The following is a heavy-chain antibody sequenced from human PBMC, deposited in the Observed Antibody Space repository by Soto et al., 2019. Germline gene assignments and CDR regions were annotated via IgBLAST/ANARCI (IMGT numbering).Heavy chain of an antibody. CDR2: IYYSGST. Sequence: LSLTCTVSGGSIGSGGYYCSWIRQHPGKGLEWIGYIYYSGSTYYNPSLKSRVTISVDTSKNQFSLKLSSVSAADTAVYYCARDSITIFGVPDNWFDPWGQGTLVTVSS. CDR3: ARDSITIFGVPDNWFDP. J-gene: IGHJ5*02. V-gene: IGHV4-31*03. D-gene: IGHD3-3*01. CDR1: GGSIGSGGYY.